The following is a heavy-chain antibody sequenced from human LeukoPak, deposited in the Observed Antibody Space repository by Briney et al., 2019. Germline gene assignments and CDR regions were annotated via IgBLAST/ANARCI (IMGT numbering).Heavy chain of an antibody. J-gene: IGHJ5*02. Sequence: ASVKVSCKASGYTFTGYYMHWVRQAPGQGLEWMGWINPNSGGTNYAQKFQGRVTMTRDTSISTAYMELSRLRSDDTAVYYCATGGYIFNSYYDSSGYPSWGQGTLVTVSS. CDR3: ATGGYIFNSYYDSSGYPS. CDR1: GYTFTGYY. CDR2: INPNSGGT. V-gene: IGHV1-2*02. D-gene: IGHD3-22*01.